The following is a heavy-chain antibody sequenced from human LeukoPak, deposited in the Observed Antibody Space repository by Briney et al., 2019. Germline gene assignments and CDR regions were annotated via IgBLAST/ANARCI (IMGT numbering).Heavy chain of an antibody. CDR2: ISAYNGNT. CDR3: ARARNGDYGRYFDY. V-gene: IGHV1-18*01. J-gene: IGHJ4*02. Sequence: ASVKASCKASGGTFSSYAISWVRQAPGQGLEWMGWISAYNGNTNYAQKLQGRVTMTTDTSTSTAYMELRSLRSDDTAVYYCARARNGDYGRYFDYWGQGTLVTVSS. CDR1: GGTFSSYA. D-gene: IGHD4-17*01.